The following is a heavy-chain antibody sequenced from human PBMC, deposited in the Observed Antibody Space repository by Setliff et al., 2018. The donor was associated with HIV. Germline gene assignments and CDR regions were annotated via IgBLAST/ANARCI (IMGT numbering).Heavy chain of an antibody. CDR3: AYGSGSWNY. CDR1: GFTFRSSD. J-gene: IGHJ4*02. D-gene: IGHD3-10*01. Sequence: GGSLRLSCAASGFTFRSSDMSWVRQAPGKGLEWVSTISGSGDNKYYADSVKGRFIISRDNSKNTLYLQMNSLRAEDTALYYCAYGSGSWNYWGQGTLVTVSS. V-gene: IGHV3-23*01. CDR2: ISGSGDNK.